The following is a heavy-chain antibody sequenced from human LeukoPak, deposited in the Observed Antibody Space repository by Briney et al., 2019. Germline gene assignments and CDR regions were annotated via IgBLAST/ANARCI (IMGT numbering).Heavy chain of an antibody. V-gene: IGHV3-23*01. CDR2: VSGSGVST. CDR3: AKGVEDSGIYYYYYLDV. CDR1: GFTFSSYTFSTYA. D-gene: IGHD2-15*01. Sequence: PGGALRLSCAASGFTFSSYTFSTYAMSWVRQAPGEGLEWVSAVSGSGVSTYYADSVKGRLTISRDNSKDTLYLQMNGLRAEDTAVYYCAKGVEDSGIYYYYYLDVWGKGTTVTVSS. J-gene: IGHJ6*03.